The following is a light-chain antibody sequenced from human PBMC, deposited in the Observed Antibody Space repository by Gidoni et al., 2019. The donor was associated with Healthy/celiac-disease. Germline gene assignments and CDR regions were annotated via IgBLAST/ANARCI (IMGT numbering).Light chain of an antibody. J-gene: IGKJ2*01. CDR3: QQYGSSPYT. CDR2: GAS. V-gene: IGKV3-20*01. CDR1: QSVSSSY. Sequence: IFLTQSPGTLSLSPGERATLSCRASQSVSSSYLAWYQQKPGQAPRLLIYGASSRATGIPDRFSGSGSGTDFTLTISRLEPEDFAVYYCQQYGSSPYTFGQGTKLEIK.